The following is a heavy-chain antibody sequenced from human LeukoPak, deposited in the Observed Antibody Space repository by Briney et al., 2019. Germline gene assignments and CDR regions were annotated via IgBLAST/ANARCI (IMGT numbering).Heavy chain of an antibody. Sequence: PGRSLRLSCAASGFTFDDYAMHWVRQAPGKGLEWVSGISWNSGSIGYADSVKDRFTISRDNAKNSLYLQMNSLRAEDTALYYCAKDMGVGATAFDIWGQGTMVTVSS. J-gene: IGHJ3*02. V-gene: IGHV3-9*01. CDR2: ISWNSGSI. CDR3: AKDMGVGATAFDI. CDR1: GFTFDDYA. D-gene: IGHD1-26*01.